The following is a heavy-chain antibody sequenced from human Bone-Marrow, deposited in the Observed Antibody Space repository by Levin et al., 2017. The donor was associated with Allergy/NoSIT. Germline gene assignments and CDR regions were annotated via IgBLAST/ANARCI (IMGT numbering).Heavy chain of an antibody. V-gene: IGHV4-39*01. J-gene: IGHJ4*02. CDR3: ARVSLADSSSLRGGFDY. D-gene: IGHD2-2*01. Sequence: GSLRLSCTVSGGSISSSSYYWGWIRQPPGKGLGWIVAIYYSGSTYYNPSLKSRVTISVDTSKKQFSLKMSSVTAADTAVYYCARVSLADSSSLRGGFDYWGQGTLVTVSS. CDR2: IYYSGST. CDR1: GGSISSSSYY.